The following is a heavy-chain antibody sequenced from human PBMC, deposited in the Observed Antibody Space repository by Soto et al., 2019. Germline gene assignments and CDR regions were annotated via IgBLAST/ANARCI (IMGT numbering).Heavy chain of an antibody. Sequence: EVQLLESGGGLVQPGGSLRLSCAASGFTFSSYAMNWVRQAPGKGLEWVSAISGSAATTHFADSVKGRFTISRDNSKNTLYLQMNSLRAEDTAVYYCARDRAGVSDYWGQGTLVTVSS. CDR3: ARDRAGVSDY. CDR1: GFTFSSYA. D-gene: IGHD3-10*01. V-gene: IGHV3-23*01. CDR2: ISGSAATT. J-gene: IGHJ4*02.